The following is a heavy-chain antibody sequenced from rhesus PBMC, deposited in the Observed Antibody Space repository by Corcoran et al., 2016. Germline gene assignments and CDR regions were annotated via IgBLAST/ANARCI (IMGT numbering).Heavy chain of an antibody. D-gene: IGHD6-25*01. CDR3: ARVIAAAGIFDY. V-gene: IGHV4-80*01. CDR1: GASISRYW. CDR2: INGNSGTT. Sequence: QVQLQESGPGLVKPSETLSLTCAVSGASISRYWWSWTRQPPGKGLEWIGEINGNSGTTYSTPSLKSRVTISKAASKTQFSLRLSSVTAADTAVYYCARVIAAAGIFDYWGQGVLVTVSS. J-gene: IGHJ4*01.